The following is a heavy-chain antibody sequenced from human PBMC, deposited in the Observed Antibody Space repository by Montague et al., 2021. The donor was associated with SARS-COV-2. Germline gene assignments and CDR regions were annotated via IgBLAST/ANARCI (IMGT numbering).Heavy chain of an antibody. D-gene: IGHD4-17*01. Sequence: SETLSLTCIVSGRSVRSYYWSWIRQPPGKGLEWIGYIYDSGSTNYNPSLKSRVTISVDTSKNQFSLKLSSVTAADTAVYYCARENTVTTFGGPYYIDSWGQGTLVTVSA. CDR2: IYDSGST. CDR3: ARENTVTTFGGPYYIDS. V-gene: IGHV4-59*02. J-gene: IGHJ4*02. CDR1: GRSVRSYY.